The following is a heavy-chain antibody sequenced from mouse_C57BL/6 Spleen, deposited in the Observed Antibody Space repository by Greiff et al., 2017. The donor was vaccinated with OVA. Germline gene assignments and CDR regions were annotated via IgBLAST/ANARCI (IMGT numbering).Heavy chain of an antibody. CDR2: ISYDGSN. V-gene: IGHV3-6*01. J-gene: IGHJ2*01. Sequence: EVQLQESGPGLVKPSQSLSLTCSVTGYSITSGYYWNWIRQFPGNKLEWMGYISYDGSNNYNPSLKNRISITRDTSKNQFFLKLNSVTTEDTATYYCARGDGPHFDYWGQGTTLTVSS. CDR3: ARGDGPHFDY. CDR1: GYSITSGYY. D-gene: IGHD2-3*01.